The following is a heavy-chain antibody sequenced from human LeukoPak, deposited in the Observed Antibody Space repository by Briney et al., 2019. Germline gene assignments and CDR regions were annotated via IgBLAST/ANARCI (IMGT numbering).Heavy chain of an antibody. D-gene: IGHD6-13*01. CDR3: ARCGASSSWPYYYYYYMDV. J-gene: IGHJ6*03. CDR2: IYTSGST. Sequence: SETLSLTCTVSGCSISSSSYYWGWIRQPPGKGLEWIGRIYTSGSTNYNPSLKSRVTMSVDTSKNQSSLKLSSVTAADTAVYYCARCGASSSWPYYYYYYMDVWGKGTTVTVSS. V-gene: IGHV4-39*07. CDR1: GCSISSSSYY.